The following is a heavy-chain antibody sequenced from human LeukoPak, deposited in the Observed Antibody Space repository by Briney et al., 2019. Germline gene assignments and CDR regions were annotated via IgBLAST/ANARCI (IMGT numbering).Heavy chain of an antibody. V-gene: IGHV3-23*01. CDR1: GLTFSSYA. J-gene: IGHJ4*02. CDR3: AKDPMGATMYYFDY. D-gene: IGHD1-26*01. Sequence: GGSLRLSCAASGLTFSSYAMSWVRHAPGKGLEWVSSISGSGGSTYYADSVKGRFTISRDNSKNTLYLQMNSLRAEDTAVYYCAKDPMGATMYYFDYWGQGTLVTVSS. CDR2: ISGSGGST.